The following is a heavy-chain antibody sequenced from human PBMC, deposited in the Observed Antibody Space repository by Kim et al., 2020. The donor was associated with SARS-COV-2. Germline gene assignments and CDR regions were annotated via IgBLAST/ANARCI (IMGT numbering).Heavy chain of an antibody. Sequence: SQTLSLTCAISGDSVSSNSAAWNWIRQTPSRGLEWLGRTYYRPKWYNDYAVSVKSRITINPDTSKNQFSLQLNSVTPEDTAVYYCASESYSGYDEVDAFDICGQGTMVTVSS. CDR2: TYYRPKWYN. CDR1: GDSVSSNSAA. D-gene: IGHD5-12*01. J-gene: IGHJ3*02. CDR3: ASESYSGYDEVDAFDI. V-gene: IGHV6-1*01.